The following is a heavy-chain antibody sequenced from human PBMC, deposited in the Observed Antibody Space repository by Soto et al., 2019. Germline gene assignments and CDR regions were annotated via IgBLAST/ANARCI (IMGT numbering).Heavy chain of an antibody. CDR3: ARTDYGSGLPDY. D-gene: IGHD3-10*01. CDR2: IYYSGST. J-gene: IGHJ4*02. Sequence: QVQLQESGPGLVKPSQTLSLNCTVSGDSINSDRYYWSWIRQHPGKHLEWIGYIYYSGSTYYNPSLKSRITISVDTSKDHFSLKLSSVTAADTAIYYCARTDYGSGLPDYWGQGTLVTVSS. CDR1: GDSINSDRYY. V-gene: IGHV4-31*03.